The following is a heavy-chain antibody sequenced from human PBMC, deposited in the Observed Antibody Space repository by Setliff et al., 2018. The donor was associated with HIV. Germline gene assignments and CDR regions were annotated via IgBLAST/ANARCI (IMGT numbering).Heavy chain of an antibody. CDR2: INHSGST. D-gene: IGHD3-10*01. Sequence: PSETLSLTCAVYGGSLSGYYWTWIRQPPGKGLEWIGEINHSGSTNYNPSLKSRVTISIDTSKNQFSLKLSSVTAADTAVYYCARDNSYYYGSGSHYWYGMDVWGQGTTVTVSS. V-gene: IGHV4-34*01. J-gene: IGHJ6*01. CDR3: ARDNSYYYGSGSHYWYGMDV. CDR1: GGSLSGYY.